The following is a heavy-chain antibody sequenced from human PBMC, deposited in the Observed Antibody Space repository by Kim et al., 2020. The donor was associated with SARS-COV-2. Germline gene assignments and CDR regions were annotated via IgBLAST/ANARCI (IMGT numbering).Heavy chain of an antibody. D-gene: IGHD2-15*01. Sequence: GGSLRLSCAASAFTLNNVWMNWVRQPPGKGLEWLGVIKNKPTGGTTHYAALLEGRFSISKADSKNMLYLQINSLKTEDTAMYFCTTFNRQADFHAWGRGTRVIVSS. V-gene: IGHV3-15*01. J-gene: IGHJ3*01. CDR1: AFTLNNVW. CDR2: IKNKPTGGTT. CDR3: TTFNRQADFHA.